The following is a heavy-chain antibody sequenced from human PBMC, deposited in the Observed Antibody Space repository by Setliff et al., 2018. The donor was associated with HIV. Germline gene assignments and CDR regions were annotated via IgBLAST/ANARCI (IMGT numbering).Heavy chain of an antibody. V-gene: IGHV4-39*02. J-gene: IGHJ4*02. D-gene: IGHD5-12*01. CDR3: TREGRGDPALATTRLDY. Sequence: LSLTCSVSGDSFSTGSYFWGWVRQSPGGGLEWIGNIFYTGFTHSNPSLKSRVTISIDTSKNHFSLTLASGSDSDTAVYYCTREGRGDPALATTRLDYWGQGKLVTVSS. CDR1: GDSFSTGSYF. CDR2: IFYTGFT.